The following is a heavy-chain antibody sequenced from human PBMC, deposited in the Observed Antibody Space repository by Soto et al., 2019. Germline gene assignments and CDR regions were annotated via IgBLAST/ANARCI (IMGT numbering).Heavy chain of an antibody. CDR1: GCTFTSYG. J-gene: IGHJ3*02. Sequence: ASVKVSCKASGCTFTSYGISWVRQAPGQGLEWMGWISAYNGNTNYAQKLQGRVTMTTDTSTSTAYMELRSLRADDMAVYYCARRPTVDAFDIWGQETMVTVSS. CDR2: ISAYNGNT. V-gene: IGHV1-18*03. D-gene: IGHD4-17*01. CDR3: ARRPTVDAFDI.